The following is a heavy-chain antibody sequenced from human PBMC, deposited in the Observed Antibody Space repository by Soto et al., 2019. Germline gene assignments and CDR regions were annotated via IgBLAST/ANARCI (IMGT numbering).Heavy chain of an antibody. V-gene: IGHV1-18*01. J-gene: IGHJ3*01. CDR3: ARKDGDYYAFDL. D-gene: IGHD4-17*01. CDR2: ISGFNGNT. Sequence: QVPLVQSGAEVKKPGASVKVSCKASGYTFTSYGISWVRQAPGQGLEWMGWISGFNGNTNHAQNLQGRLTMSTDTSTSTAYMELRRLRADDTAVYYCARKDGDYYAFDLGGHGTMVTVSS. CDR1: GYTFTSYG.